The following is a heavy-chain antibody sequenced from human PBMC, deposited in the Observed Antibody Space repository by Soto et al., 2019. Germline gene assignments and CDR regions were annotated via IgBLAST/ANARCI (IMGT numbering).Heavy chain of an antibody. V-gene: IGHV3-11*01. CDR2: ISSSGTTI. CDR1: GCTFSDYY. J-gene: IGHJ6*02. D-gene: IGHD2-2*01. CDR3: ARGPSIFYGMDV. Sequence: QVQLVESGGGLVKPGGSLRLSCAASGCTFSDYYMNWFRQAPGKGLEWVSYISSSGTTIYYADAVKGRFTISRDNAKHSPSLQMNSLRAEDTALYYCARGPSIFYGMDVWGPGTTVTVSS.